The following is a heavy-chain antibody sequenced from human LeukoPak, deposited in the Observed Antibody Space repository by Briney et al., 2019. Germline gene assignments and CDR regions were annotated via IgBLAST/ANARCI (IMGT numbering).Heavy chain of an antibody. CDR3: AKDMRMASFEH. CDR2: IGGRGGRT. Sequence: GGSLRLSCAPSGFTFSIYGMNWVRQSPGKGLEWVQGIGGRGGRTYYADSVKGRFSISRDNSKNTLYLKINSLRVEDPAFYHCAKDMRMASFEHWGRGTQVTVSS. D-gene: IGHD5-24*01. CDR1: GFTFSIYG. V-gene: IGHV3-23*01. J-gene: IGHJ4*02.